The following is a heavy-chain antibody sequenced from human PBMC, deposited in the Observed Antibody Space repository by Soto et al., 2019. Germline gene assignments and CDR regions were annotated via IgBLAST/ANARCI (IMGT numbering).Heavy chain of an antibody. Sequence: ASVKVSCKASGYTFTSYGISWVRQAPGQGLEWMGWISAYNGNTNYAQKLQGRVTMTTDTSTSTAYMELRSLRSDDTAVYYCARTTVTTWVQGGWFDPWGQGTLVTVSS. J-gene: IGHJ5*02. CDR1: GYTFTSYG. V-gene: IGHV1-18*01. CDR3: ARTTVTTWVQGGWFDP. CDR2: ISAYNGNT. D-gene: IGHD4-17*01.